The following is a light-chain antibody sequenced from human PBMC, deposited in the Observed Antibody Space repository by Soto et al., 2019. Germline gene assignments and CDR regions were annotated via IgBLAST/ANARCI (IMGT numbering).Light chain of an antibody. CDR3: ISYTDRQSYV. CDR2: AVN. Sequence: QSVLTQPASVSGSPGQSITISCSGTSSDIGSYDHVAWYQQFPGKSPKLMVYAVNDRPSGVSDRFSGSKSGITASLTISGRQTEDEAEYYCISYTDRQSYVFGTGTKVTVL. V-gene: IGLV2-14*01. CDR1: SSDIGSYDH. J-gene: IGLJ1*01.